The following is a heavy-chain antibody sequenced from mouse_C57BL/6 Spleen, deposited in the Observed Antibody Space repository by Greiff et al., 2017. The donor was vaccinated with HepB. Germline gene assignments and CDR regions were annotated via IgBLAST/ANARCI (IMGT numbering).Heavy chain of an antibody. D-gene: IGHD2-4*01. CDR1: GYTFTDYN. V-gene: IGHV1-22*01. CDR3: ARDDYGGVYAY. J-gene: IGHJ3*01. Sequence: VHVKQSGPELVKPGASVKMSCKASGYTFTDYNMHWVKQSHGKSLEWIGYINPNNGGTSYNQKFKGKATLTVNKSSSTAYMELRSLTSEDSAVHYCARDDYGGVYAYWGQGTLVTVSA. CDR2: INPNNGGT.